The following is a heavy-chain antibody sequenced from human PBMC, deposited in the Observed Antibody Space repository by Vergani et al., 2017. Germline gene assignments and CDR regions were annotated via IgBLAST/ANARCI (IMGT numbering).Heavy chain of an antibody. CDR1: GGSISSGSYY. D-gene: IGHD3-10*01. Sequence: QVQLQESGPGLVKPSQTLSLTCTVSGGSISSGSYYWSLIRQPAGKGLEWIGRIYTSGSTNYKPSLKSRVTISVDTSKNRFSLKLSSVTAADTAVDYCAREVPSRVGAAFDYWGQGTLVTVSS. J-gene: IGHJ4*02. CDR2: IYTSGST. CDR3: AREVPSRVGAAFDY. V-gene: IGHV4-61*02.